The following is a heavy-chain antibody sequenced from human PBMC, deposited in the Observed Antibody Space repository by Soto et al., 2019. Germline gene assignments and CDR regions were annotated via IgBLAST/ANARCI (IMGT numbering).Heavy chain of an antibody. V-gene: IGHV4-59*12. D-gene: IGHD3-22*01. CDR3: ARGDYSDSSGYYRRNWFDP. CDR2: IYYSGST. J-gene: IGHJ5*02. CDR1: GGSISSYY. Sequence: PSETLSLTCTVSGGSISSYYWSWIRQPPGKGLEWIGYIYYSGSTNYNPSLTSRVTISVDTSKNQFSLKLTSVTAADTAVYYCARGDYSDSSGYYRRNWFDPWGQGTLVTVSS.